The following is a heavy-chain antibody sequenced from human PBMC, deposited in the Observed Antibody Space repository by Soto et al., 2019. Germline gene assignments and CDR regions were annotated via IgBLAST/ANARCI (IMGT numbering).Heavy chain of an antibody. D-gene: IGHD6-19*01. CDR3: ARRHLAVAVSPWFDP. J-gene: IGHJ5*02. CDR2: IDSIGEK. CDR1: GLSITDSETG. Sequence: QVTLKESGPVLVKPTETLTLICTVSGLSITDSETGVSWIRQPPGQPRQWLAHIDSIGEKSYRTFLKSRLPISKDTSKSQIVLTMTNMDPADTVTYYCARRHLAVAVSPWFDPWGQGIPVTVSS. V-gene: IGHV2-26*01.